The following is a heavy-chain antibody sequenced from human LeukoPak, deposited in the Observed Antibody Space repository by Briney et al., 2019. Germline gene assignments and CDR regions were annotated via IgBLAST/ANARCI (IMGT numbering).Heavy chain of an antibody. CDR2: ISYDGSNK. V-gene: IGHV3-30-3*01. CDR3: AREGPSGDYVSGYGMDV. CDR1: GFTVSSYA. J-gene: IGHJ6*02. D-gene: IGHD4-17*01. Sequence: PGGSLRLSCAASGFTVSSYAMHWARQAPGKGLEWVAVISYDGSNKYYADSVKGRFTISRDNSKNTLYLQMNSLRAEDTAVYYCAREGPSGDYVSGYGMDVWGQGTTVTVSS.